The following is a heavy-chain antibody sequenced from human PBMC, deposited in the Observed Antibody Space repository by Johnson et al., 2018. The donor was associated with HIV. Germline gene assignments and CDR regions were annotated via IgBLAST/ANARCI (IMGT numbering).Heavy chain of an antibody. CDR1: GLTFSDYY. Sequence: QVQLVESGGGLVKPGGSLRLSCAPSGLTFSDYYMSWMRQAPGQGLECISYISSSGTTIYYTDSVKGRFTISRDNAKNSLYLQLNSLRAEDTAVYYCARVPEGDDDAFDIWGQGTMVTVSS. V-gene: IGHV3-11*04. CDR3: ARVPEGDDDAFDI. J-gene: IGHJ3*02. CDR2: ISSSGTTI. D-gene: IGHD2-21*01.